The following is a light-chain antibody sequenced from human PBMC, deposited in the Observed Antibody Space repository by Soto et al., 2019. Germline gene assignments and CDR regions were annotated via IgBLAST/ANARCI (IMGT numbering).Light chain of an antibody. CDR3: QQYDYSPRT. CDR2: AAS. CDR1: LSLPSRS. J-gene: IGKJ1*01. V-gene: IGKV3-20*01. Sequence: ELVLTQSPGTLSLSPGDRATLSCRASLSLPSRSLAWYQQRPGQAPRVLISAASTRAADIPDRFSGSGSGTDFTLTINRLEPEDFAVYYCQQYDYSPRTFGQGTKVDVK.